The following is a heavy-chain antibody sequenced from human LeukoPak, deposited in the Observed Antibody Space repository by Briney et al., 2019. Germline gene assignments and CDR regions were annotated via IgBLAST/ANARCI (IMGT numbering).Heavy chain of an antibody. CDR1: GFTFSSYW. D-gene: IGHD3-3*01. V-gene: IGHV3-7*01. Sequence: GGSLRLSCAASGFTFSSYWMSWVRQAPGKGLEWVANIKQDGSEKYYVDSVKGRFTISRDNAKNSLYLQMNSLRAEDTAVYYCARDMYYDFWSGSYSAAFDIWGQGTMVTVSS. J-gene: IGHJ3*02. CDR2: IKQDGSEK. CDR3: ARDMYYDFWSGSYSAAFDI.